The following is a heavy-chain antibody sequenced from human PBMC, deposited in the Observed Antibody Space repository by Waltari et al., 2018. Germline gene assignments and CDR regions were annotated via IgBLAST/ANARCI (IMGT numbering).Heavy chain of an antibody. D-gene: IGHD3-16*01. CDR3: ARDSGVGDYYYYYTDV. Sequence: QVQLVHSGAEVKKPGASVKVSCKASVGTFSSYAISLVRQAPGEGLEGRGGVIPILGIANSAQKFQGRVTITAGESTSTANTEMSSVRSEDRAVYYCARDSGVGDYYYYYTDVWGKGTTVTVSS. J-gene: IGHJ6*03. CDR1: VGTFSSYA. CDR2: VIPILGIA. V-gene: IGHV1-69*04.